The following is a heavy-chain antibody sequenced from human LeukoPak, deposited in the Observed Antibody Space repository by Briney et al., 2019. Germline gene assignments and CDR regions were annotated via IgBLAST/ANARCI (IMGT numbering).Heavy chain of an antibody. CDR1: GFTFSSYS. CDR2: ISSSSSTI. V-gene: IGHV3-48*01. CDR3: ARNLLTGTTNY. J-gene: IGHJ4*02. Sequence: PGGSLRLSCAASGFTFSSYSMNWVRQAPGKGLEWVSYISSSSSTIYYADSVKGRFTISRDNAKNSLYLQMNSLRAEDTAVYYCARNLLTGTTNYWGQGTLVTVSS. D-gene: IGHD1-7*01.